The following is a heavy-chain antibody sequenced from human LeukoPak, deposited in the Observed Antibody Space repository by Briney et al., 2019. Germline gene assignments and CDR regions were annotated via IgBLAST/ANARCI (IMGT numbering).Heavy chain of an antibody. V-gene: IGHV5-51*01. CDR3: ARRFPHPSTTVVTFGFDY. D-gene: IGHD4-23*01. J-gene: IGHJ4*02. CDR2: IYPGDSDT. CDR1: GYSFTSYW. Sequence: RGESLKISCKGSGYSFTSYWIGWVRQMPGKGLEWMGIIYPGDSDTRYSPSFQGQVTISADKSISTAYLQWSSLKASDTAMYYCARRFPHPSTTVVTFGFDYWGQGTLVTVSS.